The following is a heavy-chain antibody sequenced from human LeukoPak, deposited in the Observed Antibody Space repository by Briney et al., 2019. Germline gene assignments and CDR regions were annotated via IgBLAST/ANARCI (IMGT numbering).Heavy chain of an antibody. Sequence: PSETLSLTCTVSGDSISSYYWSWIRQPPGKGLEWIGYIYYSGSTNYNPSLKSRVTISVDTSKNQFSLKLSSVTAADTAVYYCASGRVDYYGSGPLDYWGQGTLVTVSS. CDR3: ASGRVDYYGSGPLDY. V-gene: IGHV4-59*01. CDR1: GDSISSYY. D-gene: IGHD3-10*01. CDR2: IYYSGST. J-gene: IGHJ4*02.